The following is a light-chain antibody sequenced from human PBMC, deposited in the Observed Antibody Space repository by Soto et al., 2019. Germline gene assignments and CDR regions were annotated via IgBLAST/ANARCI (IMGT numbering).Light chain of an antibody. J-gene: IGLJ3*02. CDR1: SGTITSNY. CDR3: QSFDSDNWV. Sequence: NFMLTQPHSVSASPGKTITISCTGSSGTITSNYVQWYQQRPGSAPTTVIYEDNQRPSGVPDRFSGSIDSSSNSASLTISGLKTEDEADYYCQSFDSDNWVFGGGTKLTVL. CDR2: EDN. V-gene: IGLV6-57*02.